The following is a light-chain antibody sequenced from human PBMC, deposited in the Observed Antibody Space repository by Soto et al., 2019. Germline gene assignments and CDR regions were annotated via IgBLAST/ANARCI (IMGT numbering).Light chain of an antibody. Sequence: QAVVTQPPSASGTPGQRVTISCSGSSSNIGSNTVSWYQQLPGTAPKLLIYSNNQRPSGVPDRFSGSKSGTSASLVISGLQSEDEADYYCAAWDDNLNGPVFGGGTKLTVL. CDR2: SNN. CDR3: AAWDDNLNGPV. CDR1: SSNIGSNT. V-gene: IGLV1-44*01. J-gene: IGLJ3*02.